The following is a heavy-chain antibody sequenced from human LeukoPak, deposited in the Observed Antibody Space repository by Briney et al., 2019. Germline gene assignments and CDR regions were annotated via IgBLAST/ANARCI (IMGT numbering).Heavy chain of an antibody. D-gene: IGHD3-10*01. CDR1: GGSISSSSYY. CDR3: ARDEVINLFVSVFDP. V-gene: IGHV4-39*02. CDR2: IYYSGTT. J-gene: IGHJ5*02. Sequence: PSETLSLTCTVSGGSISSSSYYWGWIRQPPGKGLEWIGTIYYSGTTYYNPSLWSRVTVSVDTSKNQFSLKLSSVTAADTAVYYCARDEVINLFVSVFDPWGQGTLVTVSS.